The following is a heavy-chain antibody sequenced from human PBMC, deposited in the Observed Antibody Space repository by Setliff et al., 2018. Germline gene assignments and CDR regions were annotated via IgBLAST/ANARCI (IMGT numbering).Heavy chain of an antibody. Sequence: PGGSLRLSCEASGFAFSSYAMNWVRQPPGKGLVWFSHINSDGSGTSYADSVKGRFTVSRDNAKNTLYLQMNSLRAEDTAVYYCARVASGWWWFDYWGQGTLVTVSS. CDR2: INSDGSGT. V-gene: IGHV3-74*01. D-gene: IGHD6-19*01. J-gene: IGHJ4*02. CDR3: ARVASGWWWFDY. CDR1: GFAFSSYA.